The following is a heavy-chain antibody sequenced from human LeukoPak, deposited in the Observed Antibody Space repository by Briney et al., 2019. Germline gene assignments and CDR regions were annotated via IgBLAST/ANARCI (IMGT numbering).Heavy chain of an antibody. CDR1: GFTFSSYA. CDR3: AKEGKLGLDY. V-gene: IGHV3-23*01. D-gene: IGHD3-10*01. CDR2: ITGSGGST. J-gene: IGHJ4*02. Sequence: GGSLRLSCAASGFTFSSYAMTWVRQAPGKGLEWVSGITGSGGSTTYADSVTGQFTISRDNSKNTLYLQMNSLRAEDTAVYYCAKEGKLGLDYWGQGTLVTVSS.